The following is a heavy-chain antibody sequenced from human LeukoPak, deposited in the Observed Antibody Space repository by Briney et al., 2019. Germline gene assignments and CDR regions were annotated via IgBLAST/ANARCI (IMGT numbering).Heavy chain of an antibody. D-gene: IGHD6-13*01. Sequence: APVTVSCKASGYTFTSYGISWVRQAPGQGLEWMGWISAYNGNTNYAQKLQGRVTMTTDTSTSTAYMELRSLRSDDTAVYYCARAVRPIAAANYWGQGTLVTVSS. J-gene: IGHJ4*02. CDR2: ISAYNGNT. CDR3: ARAVRPIAAANY. V-gene: IGHV1-18*01. CDR1: GYTFTSYG.